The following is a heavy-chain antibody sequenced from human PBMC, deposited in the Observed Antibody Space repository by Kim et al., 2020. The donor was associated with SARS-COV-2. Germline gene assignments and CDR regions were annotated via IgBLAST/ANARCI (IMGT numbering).Heavy chain of an antibody. CDR3: AREGHVGWLHLQYSYGYGY. CDR1: GYTFTSYY. V-gene: IGHV1-46*01. D-gene: IGHD5-18*01. CDR2: INPSGGST. J-gene: IGHJ4*02. Sequence: ASVKVSCKASGYTFTSYYMHWVRQAPGQGLEWMGIINPSGGSTSYAQKFQGRVTMTRDTSTSTVYMELSSLRSEDTAVYYCAREGHVGWLHLQYSYGYGYWGQGTLVTVSS.